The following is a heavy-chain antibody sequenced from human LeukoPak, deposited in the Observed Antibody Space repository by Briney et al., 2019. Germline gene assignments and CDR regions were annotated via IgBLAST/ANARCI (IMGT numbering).Heavy chain of an antibody. Sequence: PSETLSLTCTVSGGSISSGGYYWSWIRQPPGKGLEWIGYIYYSGSTYYNPSLKSRVTISVDTSKNQFSLKLSSVTAADTAVYYCAGRRFGTLYYFDYWGQGTLVTVSS. V-gene: IGHV4-30-4*01. CDR1: GGSISSGGYY. D-gene: IGHD3-10*01. CDR3: AGRRFGTLYYFDY. J-gene: IGHJ4*02. CDR2: IYYSGST.